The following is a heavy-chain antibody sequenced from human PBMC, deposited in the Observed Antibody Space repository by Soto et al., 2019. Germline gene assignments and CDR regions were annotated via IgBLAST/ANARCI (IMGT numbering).Heavy chain of an antibody. V-gene: IGHV3-30-3*01. CDR3: ARGYYGDYDGGYYFDY. J-gene: IGHJ4*02. D-gene: IGHD4-17*01. Sequence: GGSLRLSCAASGFTFSSYAMHWVRQAPGKGLEWVAVISYDGSNKYYADSVKGRFTISRDNSKNTLYLQMNSLRAEDTAVYYCARGYYGDYDGGYYFDYWGQGTLVTVSS. CDR2: ISYDGSNK. CDR1: GFTFSSYA.